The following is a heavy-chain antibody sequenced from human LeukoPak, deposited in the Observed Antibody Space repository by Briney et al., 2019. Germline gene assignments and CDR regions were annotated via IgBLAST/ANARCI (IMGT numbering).Heavy chain of an antibody. D-gene: IGHD3-3*01. V-gene: IGHV3-23*01. CDR3: AKEVVIIFEGAFDI. CDR1: GFTFSSYA. CDR2: ITGSGGST. J-gene: IGHJ3*02. Sequence: GGSLRLSCAASGFTFSSYAMSWVRQAPGKGLEWVSAITGSGGSTYYADSVKGRITISRDNSKNTLYLQMKSLRAEDTAVYYCAKEVVIIFEGAFDIWGQGTMVTVSS.